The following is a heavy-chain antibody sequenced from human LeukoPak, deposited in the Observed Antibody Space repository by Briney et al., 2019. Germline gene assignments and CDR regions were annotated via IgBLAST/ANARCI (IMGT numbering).Heavy chain of an antibody. CDR1: GGSFSGYY. D-gene: IGHD5-18*01. V-gene: IGHV4-34*01. CDR3: AILGGYSYGYQDDY. Sequence: PSETLSLTCAVYGGSFSGYYWSWIRQPPGKGLEWIGEIYHSGSTNYNPSLKSRVTISVDKSKNQFSLKLSSVTAADTAVYYCAILGGYSYGYQDDYWGQGTLVTVSS. J-gene: IGHJ4*02. CDR2: IYHSGST.